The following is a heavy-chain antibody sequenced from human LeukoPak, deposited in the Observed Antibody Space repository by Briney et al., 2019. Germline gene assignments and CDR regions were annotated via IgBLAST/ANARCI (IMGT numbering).Heavy chain of an antibody. J-gene: IGHJ4*02. CDR3: AKDLARQYYGSESYYIY. CDR1: GGTFSSYA. CDR2: IIPILGIA. D-gene: IGHD3-10*01. V-gene: IGHV1-69*04. Sequence: SVKVSCKASGGTFSSYAISWVRQAPGQGLEWMGRIIPILGIANYAQKFQGRVTITADKSTSTAYMELSSLRSEDTAVYYCAKDLARQYYGSESYYIYWGQGTLVTVSS.